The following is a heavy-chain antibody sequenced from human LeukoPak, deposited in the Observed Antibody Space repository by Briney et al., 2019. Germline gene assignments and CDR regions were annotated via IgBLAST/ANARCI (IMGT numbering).Heavy chain of an antibody. D-gene: IGHD2-2*01. V-gene: IGHV4-4*07. CDR1: GGSLSGYH. Sequence: SETLSLTCAVYGGSLSGYHWSWIRQPAGKGLEWIWRMHPSGSTNYNPSLKSRVTMTIDTSKNQFTLKLTSVTAAETAVYYCAREGRDADPRVPDYWGQGTLVTVSS. J-gene: IGHJ4*02. CDR2: MHPSGST. CDR3: AREGRDADPRVPDY.